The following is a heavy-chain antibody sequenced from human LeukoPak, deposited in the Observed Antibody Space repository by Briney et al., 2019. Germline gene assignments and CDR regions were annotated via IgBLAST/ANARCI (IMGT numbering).Heavy chain of an antibody. CDR2: ISGSGGST. Sequence: PGGSLRLSCAASGFTFSSYAMSWVRQAPGQGLEWVSAISGSGGSTYYADSVKGRFTISRDNSKNTLYLQMNSLRAEDTAVYYCAKGIYCSSTSCYTNVFDYWGQGTLVTVSS. CDR1: GFTFSSYA. J-gene: IGHJ4*02. CDR3: AKGIYCSSTSCYTNVFDY. D-gene: IGHD2-2*02. V-gene: IGHV3-23*01.